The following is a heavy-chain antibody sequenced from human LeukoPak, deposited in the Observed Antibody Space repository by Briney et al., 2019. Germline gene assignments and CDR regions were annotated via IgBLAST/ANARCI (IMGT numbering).Heavy chain of an antibody. D-gene: IGHD2-2*01. J-gene: IGHJ4*02. Sequence: PGGSLRLSCAASGFTFSSYGKSWVRQAPGEGLVWVSAISGSGGSTYYADSVKGRFTISRDNSKNTLYLQMHSLRAEDTAVYYCAKESLRVVPSATFDYWGQGTLVTVSS. CDR1: GFTFSSYG. CDR3: AKESLRVVPSATFDY. CDR2: ISGSGGST. V-gene: IGHV3-23*01.